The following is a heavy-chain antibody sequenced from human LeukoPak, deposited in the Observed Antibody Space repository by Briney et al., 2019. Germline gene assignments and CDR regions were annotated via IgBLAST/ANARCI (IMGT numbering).Heavy chain of an antibody. Sequence: PGGSLRLSCAASGFIFSDHRMHWVRQAPGKGLVWLSRINNDGSSTIYADSVKGRFTFSRDNAENTLFLEMSRLRVEDTAVYYCVRERNNFWSGHHSIFDSRGQGTLVTVSS. CDR3: VRERNNFWSGHHSIFDS. D-gene: IGHD3-3*01. J-gene: IGHJ4*02. CDR1: GFIFSDHR. CDR2: INNDGSST. V-gene: IGHV3-74*01.